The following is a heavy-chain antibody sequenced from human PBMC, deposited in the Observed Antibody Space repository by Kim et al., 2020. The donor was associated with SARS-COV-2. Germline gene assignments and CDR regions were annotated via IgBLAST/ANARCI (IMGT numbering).Heavy chain of an antibody. CDR3: ARHGGHGTYYYGSGSSNYFDY. D-gene: IGHD3-10*01. V-gene: IGHV7-4-1*02. J-gene: IGHJ4*02. Sequence: ASVKVSCKASGYTFTSYAMNWVRQAPGQGLEWMGWINTNTGNPTYAQGFTGRFVFSLDTSVSTAYLQISSLKAEDTAVYYCARHGGHGTYYYGSGSSNYFDYWGQGTLVTVSS. CDR2: INTNTGNP. CDR1: GYTFTSYA.